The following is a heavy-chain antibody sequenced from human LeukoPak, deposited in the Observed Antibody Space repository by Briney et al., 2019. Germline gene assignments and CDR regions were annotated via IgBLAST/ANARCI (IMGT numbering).Heavy chain of an antibody. Sequence: GGSLRLSCAASGFTFSSYAMSWVRQAPGKGLEWVAVISYDGGNKYYADSVKGRLTISRDNSRNTLYLQMNSLRADDTAVYYCARGRYCSGGSCYSWYNYYYMDVWGKGTTVIVSS. CDR2: ISYDGGNK. V-gene: IGHV3-30*04. CDR1: GFTFSSYA. D-gene: IGHD2-15*01. J-gene: IGHJ6*03. CDR3: ARGRYCSGGSCYSWYNYYYMDV.